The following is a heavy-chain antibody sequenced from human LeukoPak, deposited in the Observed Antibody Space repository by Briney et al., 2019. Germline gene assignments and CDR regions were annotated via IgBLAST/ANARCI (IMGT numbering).Heavy chain of an antibody. Sequence: GGSLRLSCAASGFTFSSYSMNWVRQAPGKGLEWVSSISSNSTYIYYADSVKGRFTISRDNAKNSLYLQMNSLRAEDTAVYYCAKGGGYEAQYYYYYLDVWGKGTTVTISS. CDR1: GFTFSSYS. V-gene: IGHV3-21*01. D-gene: IGHD5-12*01. J-gene: IGHJ6*03. CDR3: AKGGGYEAQYYYYYLDV. CDR2: ISSNSTYI.